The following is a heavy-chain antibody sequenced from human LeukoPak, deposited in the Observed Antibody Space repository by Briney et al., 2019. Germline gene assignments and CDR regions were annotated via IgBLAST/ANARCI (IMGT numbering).Heavy chain of an antibody. CDR1: GGTFSSYA. J-gene: IGHJ5*02. Sequence: GASVKVSCKASGGTFSSYAISWVRQAPGQGLEWMGGIIPMFNTTKYAQKFQDRVTITADKSTSTAYMELSSLRSEDTAVYYCVEGGIAPLNWFDPWGQGTPVTVSS. CDR2: IIPMFNTT. D-gene: IGHD6-13*01. CDR3: VEGGIAPLNWFDP. V-gene: IGHV1-69*06.